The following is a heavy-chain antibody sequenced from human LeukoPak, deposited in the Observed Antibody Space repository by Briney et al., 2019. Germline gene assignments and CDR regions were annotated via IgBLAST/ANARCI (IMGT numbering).Heavy chain of an antibody. J-gene: IGHJ4*02. CDR1: GGTFSSYA. V-gene: IGHV1-69*06. Sequence: ASAKVSCKASGGTFSSYAISWVRQAPGQGLEWMGGIIPIFGTANYAQKFQGRVTITADKSTSTAYMELSSLRSEDTAVYYCARRLWLREFDYWGQGTLVTVSS. D-gene: IGHD5-18*01. CDR2: IIPIFGTA. CDR3: ARRLWLREFDY.